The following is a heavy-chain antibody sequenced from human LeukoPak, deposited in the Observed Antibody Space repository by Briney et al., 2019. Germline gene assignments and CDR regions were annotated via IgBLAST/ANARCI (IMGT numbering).Heavy chain of an antibody. CDR2: ISNDGSKK. D-gene: IGHD5-18*01. V-gene: IGHV3-30*18. J-gene: IGHJ4*02. CDR1: GFTFSSYG. Sequence: GGSLRHSCAASGFTFSSYGMHWVRQAPGKGLDWVAVISNDGSKKYYADSVKGRLTISRDNSKNTLSLQVSSLRTEDTAVYYCAKDRYSYAFEYSDSWGQGTLVTVSS. CDR3: AKDRYSYAFEYSDS.